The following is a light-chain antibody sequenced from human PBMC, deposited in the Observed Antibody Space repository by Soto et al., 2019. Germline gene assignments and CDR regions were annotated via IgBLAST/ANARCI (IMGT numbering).Light chain of an antibody. CDR3: QQLHSYPPWT. CDR2: AAS. J-gene: IGKJ1*01. CDR1: QNIRSR. V-gene: IGKV1-9*01. Sequence: DFQMTQSPSTLSASVGDRVTITCRSSQNIRSRLAWFQQKPGKAPKLLIYAASTLQSGVPSRFSGSGSATEFTLTISSLQPEDFATYYCQQLHSYPPWTFGQGTKVDIK.